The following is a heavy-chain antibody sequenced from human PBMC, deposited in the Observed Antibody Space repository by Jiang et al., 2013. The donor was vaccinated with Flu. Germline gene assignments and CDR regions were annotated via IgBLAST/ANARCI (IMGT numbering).Heavy chain of an antibody. Sequence: VQLLESGGGLVQPGESLRLPCAASGFTFNSYAMSWVRQAPGKGLEWVSTINSSGGSTYYADSVKGRFTISRDNSQNTLYLEMNSLRAEDTAVYYCAKLVTTVRGQYLDFWGQGTLVTVSS. CDR3: AKLVTTVRGQYLDF. V-gene: IGHV3-23*01. D-gene: IGHD4-17*01. CDR2: INSSGGST. J-gene: IGHJ4*02. CDR1: GFTFNSYA.